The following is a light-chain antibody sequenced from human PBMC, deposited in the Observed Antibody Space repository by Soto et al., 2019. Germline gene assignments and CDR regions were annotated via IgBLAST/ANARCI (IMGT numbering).Light chain of an antibody. CDR2: EVS. CDR3: SSFTSSSTLV. Sequence: QSVLTQPASVSGSPGQSITISCTGTSSDIAGYNYVSWYQQHPGKAPKLMISEVSNRPSGVSNRFSGSKSGNTASLTISGLKAEDEADYYCSSFTSSSTLVFGGGTQLTDL. CDR1: SSDIAGYNY. V-gene: IGLV2-14*01. J-gene: IGLJ2*01.